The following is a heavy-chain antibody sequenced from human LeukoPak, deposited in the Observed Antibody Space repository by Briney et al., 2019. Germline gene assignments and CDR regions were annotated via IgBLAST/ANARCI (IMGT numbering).Heavy chain of an antibody. CDR1: GGSINSYH. CDR3: ARLDMIVVGDIMDV. V-gene: IGHV4-59*08. CDR2: VSDSGSS. Sequence: SETLSLTCSVSGGSINSYHWSWIRQSPEKGLEWIGYVSDSGSSNYNPSLKSRVIISLDTSKSRFSLKLSSVTAADTAVYYCARLDMIVVGDIMDVWGQGTTVIVSS. J-gene: IGHJ6*02. D-gene: IGHD3-22*01.